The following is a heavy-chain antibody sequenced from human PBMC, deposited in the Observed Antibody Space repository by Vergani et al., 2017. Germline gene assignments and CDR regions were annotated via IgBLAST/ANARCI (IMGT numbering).Heavy chain of an antibody. CDR2: IYHSGST. D-gene: IGHD3-22*01. V-gene: IGHV4-4*03. CDR1: GGSISSSNW. CDR3: ARRSSSYYFDI. Sequence: QVQLQESGPGLVKPPGTLSLTCAVSGGSISSSNWWSWVRQPPGKGLEWIGEIYHSGSTNYNPSLKGRVSISMDTSKNYFFLTLSSVTAADTAMYYCARRSSSYYFDIWGQGVLITVSS. J-gene: IGHJ5*02.